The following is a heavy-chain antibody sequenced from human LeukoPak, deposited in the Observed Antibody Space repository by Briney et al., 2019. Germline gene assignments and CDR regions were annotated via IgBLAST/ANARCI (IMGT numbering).Heavy chain of an antibody. V-gene: IGHV3-74*01. CDR2: INREGSST. J-gene: IGHJ4*02. CDR3: ASRDQSCSGDTCYPMDY. CDR1: GLTFSSYW. Sequence: GGSLRLSCAASGLTFSSYWMHWVRQAPGKGLVWVSRINREGSSTIYADSVKGRFTIYRDNAKHTLYLQMNSLRAEDTAVYYCASRDQSCSGDTCYPMDYWGQGTLVTVSS. D-gene: IGHD2-15*01.